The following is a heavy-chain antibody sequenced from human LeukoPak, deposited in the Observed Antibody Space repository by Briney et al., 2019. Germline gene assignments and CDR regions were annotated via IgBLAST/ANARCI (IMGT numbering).Heavy chain of an antibody. Sequence: GGSLRLSCAASGFTFSDHYMDWVRQAPGKGLEWVGCIRNKANSYTTEYAASVKGRFTISRDDSKNSLYLQMNSLKTEDTAVYYCASSGSSSGYYYGMGYWGQETLVTVSS. D-gene: IGHD3-22*01. CDR2: IRNKANSYTT. V-gene: IGHV3-72*01. CDR3: ASSGSSSGYYYGMGY. J-gene: IGHJ4*02. CDR1: GFTFSDHY.